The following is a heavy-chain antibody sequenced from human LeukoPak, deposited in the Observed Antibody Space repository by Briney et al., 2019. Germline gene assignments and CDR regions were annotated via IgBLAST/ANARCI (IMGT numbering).Heavy chain of an antibody. CDR3: ARDPRAWNSGSYYVSDY. J-gene: IGHJ4*02. CDR1: GFTFSDYY. CDR2: ISSSGSTI. Sequence: GGSLRLSRAASGFTFSDYYMSWIRQAPGKGLEWVSYISSSGSTIYYADSVKGRFTISRDNAKNSLYLQMNSLRAEDTAVYYCARDPRAWNSGSYYVSDYWGQGTLVTVSS. D-gene: IGHD1-26*01. V-gene: IGHV3-11*01.